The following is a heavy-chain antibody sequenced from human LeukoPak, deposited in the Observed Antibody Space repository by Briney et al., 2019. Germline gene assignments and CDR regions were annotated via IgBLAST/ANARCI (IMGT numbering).Heavy chain of an antibody. V-gene: IGHV7-4-1*02. CDR3: ARGVSWQLERRGYYYYMDV. J-gene: IGHJ6*03. CDR1: GYTFTSYY. Sequence: ASVKVSCKASGYTFTSYYMHWVRQAPGQGLEWMGWINTNTGNPTYAQGFTGRFVFSLDTSVSTAYLQISSLKAEDTAVYYCARGVSWQLERRGYYYYMDVWGKGTTVTVSS. D-gene: IGHD1-1*01. CDR2: INTNTGNP.